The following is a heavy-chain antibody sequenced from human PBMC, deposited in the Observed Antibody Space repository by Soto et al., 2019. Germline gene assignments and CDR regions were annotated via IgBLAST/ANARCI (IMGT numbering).Heavy chain of an antibody. Sequence: ASVKVSCKASGYTFTSYGISWVRQAPGQGLEGMGWISAYNGNTNYAQKLQGRVTMTTDTSTSTAYLELRSLSSDDTAVYYCARDISRYFDWLYHDYWGQGTLVTVSS. D-gene: IGHD3-9*01. CDR2: ISAYNGNT. CDR1: GYTFTSYG. V-gene: IGHV1-18*01. CDR3: ARDISRYFDWLYHDY. J-gene: IGHJ4*02.